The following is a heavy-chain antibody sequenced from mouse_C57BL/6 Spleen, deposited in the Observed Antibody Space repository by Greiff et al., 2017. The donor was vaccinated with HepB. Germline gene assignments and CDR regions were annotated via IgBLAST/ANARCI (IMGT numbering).Heavy chain of an antibody. D-gene: IGHD3-2*01. J-gene: IGHJ2*01. CDR1: GNTFTDYY. Sequence: VQLQQSGPVLVKPGASVKMSCKASGNTFTDYYMNWVKQSHGKSLEWIGVINPYNGGTSYNQKFKGKATLTVDKSSSTAYMELNSLTSEDSAVYYCAREQTLFDYWGQGTTLTVSS. CDR3: AREQTLFDY. CDR2: INPYNGGT. V-gene: IGHV1-19*01.